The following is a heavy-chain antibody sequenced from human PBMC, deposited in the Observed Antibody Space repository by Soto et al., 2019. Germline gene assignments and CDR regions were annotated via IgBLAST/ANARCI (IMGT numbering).Heavy chain of an antibody. J-gene: IGHJ5*02. D-gene: IGHD3-22*01. V-gene: IGHV4-30-2*01. CDR1: GGSFSSGGYS. CDR3: ARQDKSGYNWFDP. Sequence: PSETLSLTCAVSGGSFSSGGYSWSWIRQPPGKGLEWIGYMYHTGSTFYNPSLKGRVTISLDRSKDQFSLKVNSVTAADTAVYYCARQDKSGYNWFDPWGQGILVTVSS. CDR2: MYHTGST.